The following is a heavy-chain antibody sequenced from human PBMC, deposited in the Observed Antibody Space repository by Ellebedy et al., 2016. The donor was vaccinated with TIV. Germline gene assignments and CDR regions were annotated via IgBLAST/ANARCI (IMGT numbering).Heavy chain of an antibody. CDR1: GLSVGGNQ. CDR3: TRGPNSDA. V-gene: IGHV3-53*01. CDR2: IYAGGST. J-gene: IGHJ5*02. Sequence: PGGSLRLSCVASGLSVGGNQMNWVRQAPGKGLEWVSGIYAGGSTIYADSVKGRFSISRDNSKNTVSLQMNSLRGEDTAVYYCTRGPNSDAWGQGAQVTVSS. D-gene: IGHD1-1*01.